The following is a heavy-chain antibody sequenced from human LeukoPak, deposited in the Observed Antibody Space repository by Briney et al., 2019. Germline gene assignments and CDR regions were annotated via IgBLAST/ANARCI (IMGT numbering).Heavy chain of an antibody. CDR1: GFTFSSYS. Sequence: HPGGSLRLSCAASGFTFSSYSMNWVRQAPGKGLEWVANMKGDGSEIHYVDSVKGRFTISRDNAKNSLYLQMNSLRAEDTAVYYCARPAYTAAYDLWGQGAMVTVSS. CDR2: MKGDGSEI. J-gene: IGHJ3*01. D-gene: IGHD3-16*01. CDR3: ARPAYTAAYDL. V-gene: IGHV3-7*01.